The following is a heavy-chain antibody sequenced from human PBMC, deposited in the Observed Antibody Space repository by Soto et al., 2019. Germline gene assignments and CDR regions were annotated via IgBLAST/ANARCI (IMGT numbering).Heavy chain of an antibody. Sequence: QVQLQQWGAGLLKPSETLSLTCAVYGGSFSTDYWSWIRQPPGKGLEWIGEINPSGGTNYNPSLKIRVTISVATSKNQFSLTLSSVTAADTAVYYCARVLAARASRDFDYWGQGTLVTVSS. CDR2: INPSGGT. CDR1: GGSFSTDY. D-gene: IGHD6-6*01. CDR3: ARVLAARASRDFDY. V-gene: IGHV4-34*01. J-gene: IGHJ4*02.